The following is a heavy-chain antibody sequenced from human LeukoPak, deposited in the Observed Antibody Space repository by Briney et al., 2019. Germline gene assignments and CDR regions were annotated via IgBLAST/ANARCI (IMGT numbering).Heavy chain of an antibody. CDR1: GGSISSYY. CDR3: ARDAGFYYDNSGQYYFDY. CDR2: IHYSESI. D-gene: IGHD3-22*01. V-gene: IGHV4-59*01. Sequence: SETLSLTCTISGGSISSYYWSWIRQPPGKGLEWIGYIHYSESINYNPSLKSRVTILLDTSKNQFSLMLNSMTAADAAVYYCARDAGFYYDNSGQYYFDYWGQGTLVTVSS. J-gene: IGHJ4*02.